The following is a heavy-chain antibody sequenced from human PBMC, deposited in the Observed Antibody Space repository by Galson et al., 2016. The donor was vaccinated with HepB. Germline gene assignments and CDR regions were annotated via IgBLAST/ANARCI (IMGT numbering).Heavy chain of an antibody. V-gene: IGHV3-21*01. CDR1: GFTFNKYY. CDR3: ARDSLGGFGAHDY. J-gene: IGHJ4*02. CDR2: ISVSSSYI. D-gene: IGHD5-12*01. Sequence: SLRLSCAASGFTFNKYYMNWVRQAPGKALQWVSSISVSSSYIYYADSVKGRFTISRDNAKNSLYLLMNNLRAEDTAVYYCARDSLGGFGAHDYWGQGSLVTVSS.